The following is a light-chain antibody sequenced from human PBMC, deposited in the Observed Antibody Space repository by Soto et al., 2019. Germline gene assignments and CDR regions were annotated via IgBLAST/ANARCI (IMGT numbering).Light chain of an antibody. CDR1: QSVGNY. CDR3: QHRSDWLS. CDR2: DAS. Sequence: EIVLTQSPATLSLSPGERVTLSCRASQSVGNYLAWYQQKPGQAPRILMYDASSRAAGIAARFSGRGYWTDFSLTISSQEPDDFAVYYCQHRSDWLSFGQGTRLEIK. V-gene: IGKV3-11*01. J-gene: IGKJ5*01.